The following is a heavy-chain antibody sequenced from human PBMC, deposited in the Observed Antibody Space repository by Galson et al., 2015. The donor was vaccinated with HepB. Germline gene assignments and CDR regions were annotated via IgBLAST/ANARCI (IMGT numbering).Heavy chain of an antibody. CDR1: GFTFSDYY. CDR3: ARDRGRRKRGAFQYGMDV. Sequence: SLRLSCAASGFTFSDYYISWIRQAPGQGLEWVSYISSNSSNTNYADTVKGRFTITRDNSKNSLYLQLNSLRADDTAVYYCARDRGRRKRGAFQYGMDVWGKGITVTVSS. V-gene: IGHV3-11*06. D-gene: IGHD2-15*01. CDR2: ISSNSSNT. J-gene: IGHJ6*04.